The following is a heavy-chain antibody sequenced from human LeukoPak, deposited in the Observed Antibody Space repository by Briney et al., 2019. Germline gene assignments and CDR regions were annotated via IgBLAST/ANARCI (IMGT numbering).Heavy chain of an antibody. CDR1: GGTFSSYA. D-gene: IGHD3-10*01. CDR3: ARSYGSGSYTGDAFDI. V-gene: IGHV1-69*05. CDR2: IIPIFGTA. J-gene: IGHJ3*02. Sequence: SVTVSCKASGGTFSSYAISWVRQAPGQGLEWMGGIIPIFGTANHAQKFQGRVTITTDESTSTAYMELGSLRSEDTAVYYCARSYGSGSYTGDAFDIWGQGTMVTVSS.